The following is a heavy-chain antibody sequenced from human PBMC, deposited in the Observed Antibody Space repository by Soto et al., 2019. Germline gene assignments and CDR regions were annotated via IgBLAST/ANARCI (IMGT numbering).Heavy chain of an antibody. CDR1: GYTFTSYD. CDR2: MNPNSGNT. J-gene: IGHJ5*02. Sequence: QVQLVQSGAEVKKPGASVKVSCKASGYTFTSYDINWVRQATGQGLEWMGWMNPNSGNTGYAQKFQGRVTMTRNTSISRAYMELSSRRSEDTAVYYCARGWAYCSGGSCLGEGFDPWGQGTLVTVSS. V-gene: IGHV1-8*01. CDR3: ARGWAYCSGGSCLGEGFDP. D-gene: IGHD2-15*01.